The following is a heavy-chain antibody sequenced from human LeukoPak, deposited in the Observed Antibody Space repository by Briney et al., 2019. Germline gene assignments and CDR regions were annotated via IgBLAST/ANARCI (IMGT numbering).Heavy chain of an antibody. CDR1: GGSISNTSYY. Sequence: SETLSLTCTVSGGSISNTSYYWGWIRQPPGKGLEWIGYIYYSGNTYYNPSLKSRVTISVDTSKNQFSLKLASVTAADTAVYYCASRPRSGELFGWGQGTLVTVSS. V-gene: IGHV4-39*07. CDR2: IYYSGNT. CDR3: ASRPRSGELFG. J-gene: IGHJ4*02. D-gene: IGHD3-3*01.